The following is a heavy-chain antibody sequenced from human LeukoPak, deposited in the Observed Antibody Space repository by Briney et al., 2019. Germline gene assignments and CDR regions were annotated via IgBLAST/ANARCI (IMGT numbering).Heavy chain of an antibody. CDR3: AARPGPTYYYDSSGPYYFDY. CDR2: IIPIFGTA. V-gene: IGHV1-69*05. J-gene: IGHJ4*02. Sequence: ASVKVSCKASGGTFSSYAISWVRQAPGQGLEWMGGIIPIFGTANYAQKFQERVTITRDMATSTAYMELSSLRSEDTAVYYCAARPGPTYYYDSSGPYYFDYWGQGTLVTVSS. CDR1: GGTFSSYA. D-gene: IGHD3-22*01.